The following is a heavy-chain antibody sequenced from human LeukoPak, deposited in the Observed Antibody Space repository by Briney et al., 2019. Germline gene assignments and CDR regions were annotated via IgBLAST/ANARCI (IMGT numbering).Heavy chain of an antibody. J-gene: IGHJ4*02. CDR2: ISGANGDT. D-gene: IGHD1-26*01. CDR3: ARLWADTAY. Sequence: GASVKSVCKASGYTFTTYSITWVRQAPGQGLEWMGWISGANGDTNYAEKFQGRITMTTDSSTSTAYMDLRSLTPDDTGLYYCARLWADTAYWGQGTLVTVSS. CDR1: GYTFTTYS. V-gene: IGHV1-18*01.